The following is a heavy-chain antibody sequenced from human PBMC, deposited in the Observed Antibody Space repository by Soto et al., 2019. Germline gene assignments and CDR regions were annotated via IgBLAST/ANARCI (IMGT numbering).Heavy chain of an antibody. V-gene: IGHV3-21*01. CDR3: ARDSHYYDSSGYSAFDY. J-gene: IGHJ4*02. Sequence: VGSLRLSCAASGFTFSSYSTNWVRQAPGKGLEWVSSISSSSSYIYYADSVKGRFTISRDNAKNSLYLQMNSLRAEDTAVYYCARDSHYYDSSGYSAFDYWGQGTLVTVSS. D-gene: IGHD3-22*01. CDR1: GFTFSSYS. CDR2: ISSSSSYI.